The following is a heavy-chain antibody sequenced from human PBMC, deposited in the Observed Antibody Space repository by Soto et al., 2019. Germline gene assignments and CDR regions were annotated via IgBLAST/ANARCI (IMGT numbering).Heavy chain of an antibody. D-gene: IGHD2-2*01. Sequence: PGKGLEWVAVIWYDGSNKYYADSVKGRFTISRDNSKNTLYLQMNSLRAEDTAVYYCARVRYCSSTSCHPLHDAFDIWGQGTMVTVSS. V-gene: IGHV3-33*01. J-gene: IGHJ3*02. CDR3: ARVRYCSSTSCHPLHDAFDI. CDR2: IWYDGSNK.